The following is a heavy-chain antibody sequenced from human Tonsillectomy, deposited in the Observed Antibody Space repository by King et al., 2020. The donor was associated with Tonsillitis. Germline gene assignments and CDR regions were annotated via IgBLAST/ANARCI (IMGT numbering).Heavy chain of an antibody. CDR3: AREGCSDGSCYLGGLDY. V-gene: IGHV3-7*01. CDR1: GFTFGNYW. CDR2: IKQDGSEK. J-gene: IGHJ4*02. Sequence: VQLVESGGGLVQPGGSLRLSCAASGFTFGNYWMNWVRQAPGKGLEWVANIKQDGSEKYYVDSVKGRFTISRDTAKNSLYLQMNSLRAEDTAVYYCAREGCSDGSCYLGGLDYWGQGSLVTVSS. D-gene: IGHD2-15*01.